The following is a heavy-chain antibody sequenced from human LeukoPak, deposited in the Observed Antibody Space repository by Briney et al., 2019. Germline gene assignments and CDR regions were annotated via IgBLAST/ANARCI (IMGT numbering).Heavy chain of an antibody. J-gene: IGHJ4*02. CDR1: GFTFSSYA. Sequence: GGSLRLSCAASGFTFSSYAMNWVRQAPGKGLEWVAVISYDGSNKYYADSVKGRFTISRDNSKNTLYLQMNSLRAEDTAVYYCARDKADFWSGLDYWGQGTLVTVSS. V-gene: IGHV3-30-3*01. CDR2: ISYDGSNK. D-gene: IGHD3-3*01. CDR3: ARDKADFWSGLDY.